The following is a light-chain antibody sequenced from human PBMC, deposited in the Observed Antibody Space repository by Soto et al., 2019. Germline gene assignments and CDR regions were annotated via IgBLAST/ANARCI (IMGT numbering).Light chain of an antibody. CDR2: EVS. CDR1: SGDVGVYKF. J-gene: IGLJ1*01. CDR3: GSYTGTIYV. Sequence: QSALTQPASVSGSPGQSITISCTGTSGDVGVYKFVSWYQQHPGKAPKLIIYEVSNRPSGVSSRFSGSMSCNTASLIISGLQAEDEADYYCGSYTGTIYVFGTGTKVTVL. V-gene: IGLV2-14*01.